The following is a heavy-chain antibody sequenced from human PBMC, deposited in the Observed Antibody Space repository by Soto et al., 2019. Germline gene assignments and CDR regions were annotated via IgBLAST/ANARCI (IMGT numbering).Heavy chain of an antibody. CDR2: INAGSGNT. CDR3: ARGGYYGRSGYYP. J-gene: IGHJ5*02. V-gene: IGHV1-3*01. D-gene: IGHD3-22*01. CDR1: GYTFTSYA. Sequence: ASVKVSCKASGYTFTSYAMHWVRQAPGQRLEWMGWINAGSGNTKYSQKFQGRVTITRDTSASTAYMELSSLRSEDTAVYYCARGGYYGRSGYYPWGQGTLVTVSS.